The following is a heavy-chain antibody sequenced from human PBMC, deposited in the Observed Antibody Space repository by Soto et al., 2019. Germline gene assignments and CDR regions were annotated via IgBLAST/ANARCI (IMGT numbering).Heavy chain of an antibody. V-gene: IGHV3-73*01. D-gene: IGHD4-17*01. CDR3: TRGYGDYVRDY. Sequence: EVQLVESGGGLVQPGESLKLSCAVSGFTFSGSAMHWVRQASGKGLEWVGRIRSKANNYATAYAASVKGRFTISRDDSKNTAYLQMNSLKSKDTAVYYCTRGYGDYVRDYWGQGTLVTVSS. CDR1: GFTFSGSA. J-gene: IGHJ4*02. CDR2: IRSKANNYAT.